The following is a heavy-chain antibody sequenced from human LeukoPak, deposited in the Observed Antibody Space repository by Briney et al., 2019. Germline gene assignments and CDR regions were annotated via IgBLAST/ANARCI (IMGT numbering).Heavy chain of an antibody. CDR3: ARLSIVVVPAAIGCWFDP. CDR2: IYYSGST. Sequence: SETLSLTCTVSGGSISSSSYYWGWIRQPPGKGLEWIGSIYYSGSTYYNPSLKSRVTISVDTSKNQLSLKLSSVTAADTAVYYCARLSIVVVPAAIGCWFDPWGQGTLVTVSS. V-gene: IGHV4-39*01. D-gene: IGHD2-2*01. J-gene: IGHJ5*02. CDR1: GGSISSSSYY.